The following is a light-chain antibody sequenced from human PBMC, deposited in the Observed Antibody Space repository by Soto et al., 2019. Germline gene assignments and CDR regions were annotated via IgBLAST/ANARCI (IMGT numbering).Light chain of an antibody. Sequence: QSVLTQPPSVSAAPGQKVTISCSGSSSSIGSYFVSWYQQLPGTAPKLLIYDNNKRPSGIPDRFSGSKSGTSATLGITGLQTGDEADYYCGTWDSSLSAWVFGTGTKVTVL. CDR3: GTWDSSLSAWV. CDR1: SSSIGSYF. CDR2: DNN. V-gene: IGLV1-51*01. J-gene: IGLJ1*01.